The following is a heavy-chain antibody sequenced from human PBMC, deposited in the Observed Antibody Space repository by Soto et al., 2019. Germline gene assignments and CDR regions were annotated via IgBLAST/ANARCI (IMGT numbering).Heavy chain of an antibody. V-gene: IGHV4-30-4*01. CDR1: GGTISSGDYY. D-gene: IGHD1-20*01. Sequence: SETLSLPCTVAGGTISSGDYYWSWISQPPGKGLEWIGYIYYSGSTYYNPSLKSRVTISVDTSKNQFSLKLSSVTAADTAVYYCARALYLPLHPGITGISFYDYWGQGTLVTVFS. J-gene: IGHJ4*02. CDR2: IYYSGST. CDR3: ARALYLPLHPGITGISFYDY.